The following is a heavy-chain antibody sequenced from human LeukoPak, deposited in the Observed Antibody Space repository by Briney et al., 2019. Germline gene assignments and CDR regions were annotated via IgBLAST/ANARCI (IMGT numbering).Heavy chain of an antibody. CDR2: IFLSGST. Sequence: SETLSLSCTASGASISNSRDYWGWIRQPPGKGLGWIGSIFLSGSTYYNPSLKSRAAISVDSSKNQFSLKLSSVTAADTAFYYCARHVEIAVAGPIEYWGQGTLVPVSS. J-gene: IGHJ4*02. CDR3: ARHVEIAVAGPIEY. D-gene: IGHD6-19*01. V-gene: IGHV4-39*01. CDR1: GASISNSRDY.